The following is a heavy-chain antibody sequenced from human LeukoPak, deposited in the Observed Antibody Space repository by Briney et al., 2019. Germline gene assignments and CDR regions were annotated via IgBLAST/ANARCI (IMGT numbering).Heavy chain of an antibody. V-gene: IGHV4-34*01. CDR2: INHSGST. CDR3: ARSGYSSGWYLNKDYYYYYGMDV. D-gene: IGHD6-19*01. J-gene: IGHJ6*02. Sequence: PSETLSLTCAVYGGSFSGYYWSWIRQPPGKGLEWIGEINHSGSTNYNPSLKSRVTISVDTSKNQFSLNLSSVTAADTAVYYCARSGYSSGWYLNKDYYYYYGMDVWGQGTTVTVSS. CDR1: GGSFSGYY.